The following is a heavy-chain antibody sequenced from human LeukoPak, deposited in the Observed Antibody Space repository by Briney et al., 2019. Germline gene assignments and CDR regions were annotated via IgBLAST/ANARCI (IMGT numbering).Heavy chain of an antibody. V-gene: IGHV3-23*01. J-gene: IGHJ4*02. CDR2: ISGSSSNT. CDR1: GFTFSTYA. CDR3: AKLIAAAGDY. D-gene: IGHD6-13*01. Sequence: GGSLRLPCAASGFTFSTYAMSWVRQAPGKGLEWVSAISGSSSNTYYADSVKGRLTISRDNSQNTLYLQMNSLRAEDTAVYYCAKLIAAAGDYWGQGTLVTVSS.